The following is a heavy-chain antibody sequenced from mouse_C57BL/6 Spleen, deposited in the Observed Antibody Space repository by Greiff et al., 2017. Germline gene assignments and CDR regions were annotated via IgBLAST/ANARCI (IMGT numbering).Heavy chain of an antibody. CDR3: ARERRLGRFAY. CDR1: GFTFSSYA. V-gene: IGHV5-4*01. J-gene: IGHJ3*01. Sequence: EVQLVESGGGLVKPGGSLKLSCAASGFTFSSYAMSWVRQTPEKRLAWVATISDGGSYTYYPDNVKGRFTIARDNAKNNLYLQMSHLESEDTAMYYCARERRLGRFAYWGQGTLVTVSA. CDR2: ISDGGSYT. D-gene: IGHD4-1*01.